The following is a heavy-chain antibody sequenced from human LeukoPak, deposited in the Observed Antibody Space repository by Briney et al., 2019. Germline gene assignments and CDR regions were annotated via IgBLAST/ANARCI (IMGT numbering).Heavy chain of an antibody. CDR2: INPSGGST. V-gene: IGHV1-46*01. CDR3: ARGGGYSGYDYVYYYYYMDV. D-gene: IGHD5-12*01. CDR1: GYTFTSYY. J-gene: IGHJ6*03. Sequence: ASVKVSCKASGYTFTSYYMHWVRQAPGQGLEWMGIINPSGGSTSYAQKFQGRVAMTRDMSTSTVYMELSSLRSEDTAVYYCARGGGYSGYDYVYYYYYMDVWGKGTTVTVSS.